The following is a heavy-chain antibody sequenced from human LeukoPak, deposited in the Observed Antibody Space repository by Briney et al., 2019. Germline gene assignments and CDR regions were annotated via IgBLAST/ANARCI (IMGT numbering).Heavy chain of an antibody. V-gene: IGHV3-66*01. Sequence: GGSLPLSSAASGFIVKTNYMSWVRQAPGKGLEWVSLIYGGGKTYYADSVKGRFTISRDNSYNTLYLQMNSLRAEDTAVYYCARVGYYYDSVAHYYLGYWGQGTLVTVSS. J-gene: IGHJ4*02. CDR2: IYGGGKT. CDR3: ARVGYYYDSVAHYYLGY. CDR1: GFIVKTNY. D-gene: IGHD3-22*01.